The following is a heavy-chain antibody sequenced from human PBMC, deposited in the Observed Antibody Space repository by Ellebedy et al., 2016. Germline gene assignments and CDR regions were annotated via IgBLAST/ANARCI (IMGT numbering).Heavy chain of an antibody. Sequence: GGSLRLSXTASGFNFNTFFMTWIRQAPGKGLEWVATISGGGDDTFFADSVKGRFTISRDNSKNTLYLEMNYLRVEDTALYYCRQGHYFDQWGQGALVTVSS. CDR2: ISGGGDDT. CDR3: RQGHYFDQ. J-gene: IGHJ4*02. CDR1: GFNFNTFF. V-gene: IGHV3-23*01.